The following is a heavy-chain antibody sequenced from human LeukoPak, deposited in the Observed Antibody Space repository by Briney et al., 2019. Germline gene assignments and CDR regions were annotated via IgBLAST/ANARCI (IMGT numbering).Heavy chain of an antibody. V-gene: IGHV1-18*01. J-gene: IGHJ4*02. D-gene: IGHD6-19*01. CDR1: GYTFTSYG. Sequence: GPVKVSCKASGYTFTSYGISWVRQAPGQGLEWMGWISAYNGNTNYAQKLQGRVTMTTDTSTSTAYMELRSLRSDDTAVYYCARRSSGWYLFDYWGQGTLVTVSS. CDR3: ARRSSGWYLFDY. CDR2: ISAYNGNT.